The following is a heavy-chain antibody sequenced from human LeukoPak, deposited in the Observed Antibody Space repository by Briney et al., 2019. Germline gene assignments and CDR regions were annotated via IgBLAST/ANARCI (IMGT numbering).Heavy chain of an antibody. CDR3: ARDRYYGSGSYYYYYGMDV. V-gene: IGHV4-34*01. D-gene: IGHD3-10*01. J-gene: IGHJ6*02. CDR2: IYHSGST. CDR1: GGSFSGYY. Sequence: SETLSLTCAVYGGSFSGYYWSWIRQPPGKGLEWIGEIYHSGSTNYNPSLKSRVTISVDTSKNQFSLKLSSVTAADTAVYYRARDRYYGSGSYYYYYGMDVWGQGTTVTVSS.